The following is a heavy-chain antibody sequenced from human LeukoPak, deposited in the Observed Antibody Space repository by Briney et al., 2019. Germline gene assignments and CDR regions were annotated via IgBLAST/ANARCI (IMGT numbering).Heavy chain of an antibody. D-gene: IGHD5-18*01. CDR1: GGSFSGYY. CDR3: AREKQKRRGYSYVQLVNDAFDI. J-gene: IGHJ3*02. Sequence: PSETLSLTCAVYGGSFSGYYWSWIRQPPGKGLEWIGEINHSGSTNYNPSLKSRVTISVDTSKNQFSLKLSSVTAADTAVYYCAREKQKRRGYSYVQLVNDAFDIWGQGTMVTVSS. V-gene: IGHV4-34*01. CDR2: INHSGST.